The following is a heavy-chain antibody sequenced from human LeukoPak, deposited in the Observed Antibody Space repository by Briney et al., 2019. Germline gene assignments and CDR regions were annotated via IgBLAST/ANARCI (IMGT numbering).Heavy chain of an antibody. CDR2: INHSGST. D-gene: IGHD2-15*01. J-gene: IGHJ4*02. CDR1: GGSFSGYY. CDR3: DRDGFSVVGAARLYGY. Sequence: PSETLSLTCAVYGGSFSGYYWSWIRQPPGKGLEWIGEINHSGSTSSNPSLKSRVTISVDTSKNQFSLNLSSVTAADTAVYYCDRDGFSVVGAARLYGYWGQGTLVTVSS. V-gene: IGHV4-34*01.